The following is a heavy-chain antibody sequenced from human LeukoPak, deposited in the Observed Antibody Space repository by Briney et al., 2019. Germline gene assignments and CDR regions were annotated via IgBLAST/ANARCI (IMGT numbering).Heavy chain of an antibody. CDR3: ATPYWSGYNEHDY. Sequence: PGGSLRLSCAASGFIFSTYAMNWVRQVPGKGLEWVSAISGSGGRTFYADSVKGRLTISRDNSKNTLYLQLNRLRAEDTAVYYCATPYWSGYNEHDYWGQGTLVTVSS. D-gene: IGHD3-3*01. CDR1: GFIFSTYA. CDR2: ISGSGGRT. J-gene: IGHJ4*02. V-gene: IGHV3-23*01.